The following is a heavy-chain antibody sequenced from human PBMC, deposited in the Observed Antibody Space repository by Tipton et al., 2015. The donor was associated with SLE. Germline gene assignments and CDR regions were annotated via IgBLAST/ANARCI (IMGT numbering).Heavy chain of an antibody. J-gene: IGHJ4*02. CDR3: VRLGDYKGAY. CDR1: GGSISNSDFY. Sequence: TLSLTCTVSGGSISNSDFYWGWIRQSPGKELEWIGSLYYSGETYYKPSLKSRVIISIDRSQNQFSLNLISVTTADAAVYYCVRLGDYKGAYWGQGTLVAVSS. CDR2: LYYSGET. D-gene: IGHD3-16*01. V-gene: IGHV4-39*07.